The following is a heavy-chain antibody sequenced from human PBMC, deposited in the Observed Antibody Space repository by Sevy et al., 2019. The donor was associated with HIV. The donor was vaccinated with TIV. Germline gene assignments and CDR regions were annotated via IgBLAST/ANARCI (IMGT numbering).Heavy chain of an antibody. CDR2: IYHSGST. Sequence: SETLSLTCAVSGGSISSGGYSWSWIRQPPGKGLEWIGYIYHSGSTYYNPSLKSRVTIPVDRSKNQFSLKLSSVTAADTDVYYCARGGYYDSRGLDGAFDIWGQGTMVTVSS. J-gene: IGHJ3*02. CDR3: ARGGYYDSRGLDGAFDI. CDR1: GGSISSGGYS. V-gene: IGHV4-30-2*01. D-gene: IGHD3-22*01.